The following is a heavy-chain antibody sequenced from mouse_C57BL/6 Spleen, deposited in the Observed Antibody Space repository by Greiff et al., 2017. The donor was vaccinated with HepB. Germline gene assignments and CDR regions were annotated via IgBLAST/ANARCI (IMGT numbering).Heavy chain of an antibody. CDR3: APYDSKSFAY. CDR1: GFTFSDYY. Sequence: EVQLVESGGGLVQPGGSLKLSCAASGFTFSDYYMYWVRQTPEKRLEWVAYISNGGGSTYYPDTVKGRFTISRDNAKNTLYLQMSRMKSEDTAMYYCAPYDSKSFAYWGQGTLVTVSA. J-gene: IGHJ3*01. CDR2: ISNGGGST. D-gene: IGHD2-5*01. V-gene: IGHV5-12*01.